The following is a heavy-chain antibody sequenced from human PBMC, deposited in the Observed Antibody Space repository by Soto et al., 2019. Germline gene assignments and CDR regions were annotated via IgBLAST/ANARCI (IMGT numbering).Heavy chain of an antibody. V-gene: IGHV1-69*13. D-gene: IGHD3-3*01. CDR1: GCTFSSYA. J-gene: IGHJ6*02. CDR3: ARVSPPEYDFWSGYPSDYYYYYGMDV. Sequence: SVKVSCKASGCTFSSYAISWVRQAPGQGLEWMGGIIPIFGTANYAQKFQGRVTITADESTSTAYMELSSLRSEDTAVYYCARVSPPEYDFWSGYPSDYYYYYGMDVWGQGTTVTVSS. CDR2: IIPIFGTA.